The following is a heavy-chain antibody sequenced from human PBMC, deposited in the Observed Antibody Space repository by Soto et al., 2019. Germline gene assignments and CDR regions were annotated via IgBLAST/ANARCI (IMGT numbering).Heavy chain of an antibody. CDR1: GYTVTGYY. V-gene: IGHV1-2*02. CDR2: INPNSGDT. CDR3: ARDYGGRRGYYFDY. Sequence: ASVKVSCKASGYTVTGYYMQWVRQPPGQGLEWMGWINPNSGDTNYTQKFQGRVTITRDTSASTAYMELSSLRSEDTAVYYCARDYGGRRGYYFDYWGQGTLVTVSS. J-gene: IGHJ4*02. D-gene: IGHD3-10*01.